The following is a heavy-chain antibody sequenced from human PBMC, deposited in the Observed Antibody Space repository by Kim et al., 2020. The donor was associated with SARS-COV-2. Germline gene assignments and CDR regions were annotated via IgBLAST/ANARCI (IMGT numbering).Heavy chain of an antibody. D-gene: IGHD4-17*01. V-gene: IGHV3-33*01. Sequence: GGSLRLSCAASGFTFSSYGMHWVRQAPGKGLEWVAVIWYDGSNKYYADSVKGRFTISRDNSKNTLYLQMNSLRAEDTAVYYCARGYGDYGYYFDYWGQGTLVTVSS. CDR3: ARGYGDYGYYFDY. CDR2: IWYDGSNK. J-gene: IGHJ4*02. CDR1: GFTFSSYG.